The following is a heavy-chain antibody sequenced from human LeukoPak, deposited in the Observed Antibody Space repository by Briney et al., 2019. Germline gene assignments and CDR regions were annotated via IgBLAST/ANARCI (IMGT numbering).Heavy chain of an antibody. CDR3: ASSYGDYVFDAFDI. CDR1: GGTVSSYA. J-gene: IGHJ3*02. CDR2: IIPIFGTA. Sequence: ASVKVSCKASGGTVSSYAISWVRQAPGQGLEWMGGIIPIFGTANYAQKFQGRVTITADKSTSTAYMELSSLRSEDTAVYYCASSYGDYVFDAFDIWGQGTMVTVSS. V-gene: IGHV1-69*06. D-gene: IGHD4-17*01.